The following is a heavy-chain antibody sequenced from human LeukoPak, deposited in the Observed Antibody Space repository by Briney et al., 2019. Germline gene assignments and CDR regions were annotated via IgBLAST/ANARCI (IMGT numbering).Heavy chain of an antibody. CDR2: ISSSSSYM. CDR1: GFTFSSYS. Sequence: GGSLRLSCAASGFTFSSYSMNWVRQAPGKGLEWVSSISSSSSYMYYADSVKGRFTISRDNAKNSLYLQMNSLRAEDTAVYYCARDSDTAPGISDYWGQGTLVTVSS. J-gene: IGHJ4*02. D-gene: IGHD5-18*01. V-gene: IGHV3-21*01. CDR3: ARDSDTAPGISDY.